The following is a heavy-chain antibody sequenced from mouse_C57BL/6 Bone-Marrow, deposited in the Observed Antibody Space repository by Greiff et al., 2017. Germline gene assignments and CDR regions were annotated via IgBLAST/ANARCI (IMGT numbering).Heavy chain of an antibody. CDR3: ARVHYGSSYNWYFDV. V-gene: IGHV5-16*01. CDR2: INSDGSST. D-gene: IGHD1-1*01. Sequence: EVKLVESEGGLVQPGSSMKLSCTASGFTFSDYYMAWVRQVPEKGLEWVANINSDGSSTYYLDSLKSRFIISRDNAKNILYLQMSSLKSEDTATXYCARVHYGSSYNWYFDVWGTGTTVTVSS. J-gene: IGHJ1*03. CDR1: GFTFSDYY.